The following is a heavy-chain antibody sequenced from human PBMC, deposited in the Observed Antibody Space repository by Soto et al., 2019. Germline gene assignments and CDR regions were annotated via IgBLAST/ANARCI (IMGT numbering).Heavy chain of an antibody. CDR2: INPIFGRT. CDR1: GGTFSSYA. V-gene: IGHV1-46*01. CDR3: ARGELRGYFHQ. J-gene: IGHJ1*01. D-gene: IGHD1-26*01. Sequence: ASVKVSCKASGGTFSSYAISWVRQAPGQGLEWMGIINPIFGRTSYAQKFQGRVTMTRDTSTSTVYMELSSLRSEDTAVYYCARGELRGYFHQWGQGTLVTVSS.